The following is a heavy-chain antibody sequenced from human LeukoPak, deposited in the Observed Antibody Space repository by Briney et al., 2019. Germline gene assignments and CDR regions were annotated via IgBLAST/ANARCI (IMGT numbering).Heavy chain of an antibody. CDR1: GFTFSCYA. Sequence: PGGSLRLSCAASGFTFSCYAMSWVLQAPGKGLEWVSAISGSGGSTYYADSVKGRFTISRDNSKNTLYLQMNSLRAEDTAVYYCAKDHDYRREYYFDYWGQGTLVTVSS. J-gene: IGHJ4*02. V-gene: IGHV3-23*01. CDR3: AKDHDYRREYYFDY. CDR2: ISGSGGST. D-gene: IGHD4-11*01.